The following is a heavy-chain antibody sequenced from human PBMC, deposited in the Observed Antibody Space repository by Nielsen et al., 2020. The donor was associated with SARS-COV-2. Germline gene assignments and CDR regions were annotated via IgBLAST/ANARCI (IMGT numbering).Heavy chain of an antibody. V-gene: IGHV4-38-2*02. CDR3: ARVGDEGALYYYYYMDV. Sequence: SETLSLTCTVSGYSISSGYYWGWIRQPPGKGLEWIGSIYHSGSTYYNPSLKSRVTISVDTSKNQFSLKLSSVTAADTAVYYCARVGDEGALYYYYYMDVWGKGTTVTVSS. J-gene: IGHJ6*03. CDR1: GYSISSGYY. D-gene: IGHD5-24*01. CDR2: IYHSGST.